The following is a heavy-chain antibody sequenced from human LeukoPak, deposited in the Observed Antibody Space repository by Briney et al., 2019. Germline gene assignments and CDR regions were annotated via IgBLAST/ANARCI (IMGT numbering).Heavy chain of an antibody. CDR1: GFTFSSYW. CDR2: IRYDGSNK. Sequence: GGSLRFSCAASGFTFSSYWMSWVRQAPGKGLEWVAFIRYDGSNKYYADSVKGRFTISRDNSKNTLYLQMNSLRAEDTAVYYCAKLFGDADYWGQGTLVTVSS. CDR3: AKLFGDADY. D-gene: IGHD3-10*02. V-gene: IGHV3-30*02. J-gene: IGHJ4*02.